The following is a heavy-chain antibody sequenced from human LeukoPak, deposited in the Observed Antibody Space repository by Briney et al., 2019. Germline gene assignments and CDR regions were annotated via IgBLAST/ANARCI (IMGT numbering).Heavy chain of an antibody. D-gene: IGHD6-6*01. CDR2: ISPTGSTT. J-gene: IGHJ4*02. V-gene: IGHV3-74*01. CDR1: GFSFSGHW. Sequence: QAGGSLRLSCTASGFSFSGHWMHWDRQLPGKGLVWVSRISPTGSTTSYADSVKGRFTVSRDNAKNTLYLQVNNLRAEDTAVYYCARGPNSNWSGLDFWGQGTLLTVSS. CDR3: ARGPNSNWSGLDF.